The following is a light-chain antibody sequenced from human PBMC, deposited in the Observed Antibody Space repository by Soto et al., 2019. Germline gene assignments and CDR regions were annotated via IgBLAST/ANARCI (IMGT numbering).Light chain of an antibody. CDR2: GAS. CDR3: QQFNNWPLDPMYT. Sequence: VVMTQSPATLSVSPGERATLSCRASQSVSSKLAWYQQRPGQAPRLLIYGASTRATGIPARFSGSGSGTEFTLTISSLHSEDFAVYYCQQFNNWPLDPMYTFGQGTKLEIK. J-gene: IGKJ2*01. V-gene: IGKV3-15*01. CDR1: QSVSSK.